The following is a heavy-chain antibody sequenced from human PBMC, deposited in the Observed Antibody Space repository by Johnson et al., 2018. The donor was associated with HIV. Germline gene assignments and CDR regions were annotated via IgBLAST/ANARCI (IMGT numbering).Heavy chain of an antibody. Sequence: MQLVESGGGLVQPGGSLRLSCAASGFTINSNYINWVRQAPGKGLECVSGIYSGGRTYYADSVKGRFSISRDNSKNTLYLQMNSLRVEDTAVYYGAREGAWEGRPGAFDIWGQGTMVTVSS. D-gene: IGHD1-26*01. CDR2: IYSGGRT. J-gene: IGHJ3*02. CDR1: GFTINSNY. CDR3: AREGAWEGRPGAFDI. V-gene: IGHV3-66*01.